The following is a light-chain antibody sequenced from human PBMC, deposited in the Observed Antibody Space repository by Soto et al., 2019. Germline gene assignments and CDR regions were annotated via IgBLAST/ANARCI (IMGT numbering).Light chain of an antibody. CDR2: DAF. CDR1: QSVSRNY. V-gene: IGKV3-20*01. Sequence: EIVLTQSPSTLSLSPGERATLSCRASQSVSRNYLAWYQQRPGQAPRLLIYDAFNRATGIPDRFSGRGSGTDFTLTISRLEPEDFAVYYCQQYGDSPRTFGQGTKVEIK. CDR3: QQYGDSPRT. J-gene: IGKJ1*01.